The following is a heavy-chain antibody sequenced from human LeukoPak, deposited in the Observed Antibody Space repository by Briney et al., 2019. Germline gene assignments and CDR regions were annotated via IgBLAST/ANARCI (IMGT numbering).Heavy chain of an antibody. CDR1: GFTFSSYW. D-gene: IGHD3-22*01. J-gene: IGHJ3*02. Sequence: GGSLRLSCAASGFTFSSYWMHWVRQAPGKGLVWVSRINSGGSSTSYADSVKGRFTISRDNAKNTLYLQMNSLRAEDTAVYYCARVRTNYYDSRDAFDIWGQGTMVTVSS. V-gene: IGHV3-74*01. CDR2: INSGGSST. CDR3: ARVRTNYYDSRDAFDI.